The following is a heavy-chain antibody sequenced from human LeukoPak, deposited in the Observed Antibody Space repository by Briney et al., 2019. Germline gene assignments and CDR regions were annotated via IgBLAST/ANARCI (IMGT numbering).Heavy chain of an antibody. V-gene: IGHV4-59*01. CDR1: GGSISSYY. Sequence: SETLSLTCTVSGGSISSYYWSWIRQPPGKGLEWIGYIYYSGSTNYNPSLKSRVTISVDTSKNQFSLKLSSVTAADTAVYYCARSRWSSGYDPGAFDYWGRGTLVTVSS. CDR2: IYYSGST. J-gene: IGHJ4*02. D-gene: IGHD3-3*01. CDR3: ARSRWSSGYDPGAFDY.